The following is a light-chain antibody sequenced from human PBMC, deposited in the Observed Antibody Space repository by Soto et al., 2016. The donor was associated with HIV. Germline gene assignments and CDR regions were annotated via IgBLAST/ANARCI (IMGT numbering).Light chain of an antibody. CDR3: NSRYTSDSHHYV. V-gene: IGLV3-1*01. J-gene: IGLJ1*01. CDR1: KLGNKD. CDR2: QDT. Sequence: SYELTQSPSVSVSPEQTACITCSGDKLGNKDVCWYQQRPGQSPVLVIYQDTKRPSGIPERFSGSSSGNTASLTITGAQAEDEADYYCNSRYTSDSHHYVFGTGTKVTVL.